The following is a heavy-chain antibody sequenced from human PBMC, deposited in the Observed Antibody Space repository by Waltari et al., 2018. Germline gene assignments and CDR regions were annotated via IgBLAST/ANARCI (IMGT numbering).Heavy chain of an antibody. J-gene: IGHJ4*02. CDR1: GYTFTDYS. CDR3: ATGPYCSGSYMGY. V-gene: IGHV1-69-2*01. CDR2: VDPEDGET. D-gene: IGHD3-10*01. Sequence: EVQLVQSGAEVKKPGATVKISCKASGYTFTDYSLHWVQQAPGKGLEWMGRVDPEDGETIYAEKFQGRVTITADTSTDTAYMELSSLRSEDTAVYYCATGPYCSGSYMGYWGQGTLVTVSS.